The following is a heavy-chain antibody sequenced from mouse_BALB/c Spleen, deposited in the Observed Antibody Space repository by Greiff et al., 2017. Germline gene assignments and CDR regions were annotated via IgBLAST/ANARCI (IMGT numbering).Heavy chain of an antibody. CDR1: GYTFTDYE. D-gene: IGHD1-1*02. J-gene: IGHJ2*01. V-gene: IGHV1-15*01. CDR3: ARESYGQFY. CDR2: IDPETGGT. Sequence: VQRVESGAELVRPGASVTLSCKASGYTFTDYEMHWVKQTPVHGLEWIGAIDPETGGTAYNQKFKGKATLTADKSSSTAYMELRSLTSEDSAVYYCARESYGQFYWGQGTTLTVSS.